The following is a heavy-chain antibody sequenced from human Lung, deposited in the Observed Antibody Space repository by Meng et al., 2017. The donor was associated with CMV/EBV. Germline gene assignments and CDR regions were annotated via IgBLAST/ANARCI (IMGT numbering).Heavy chain of an antibody. CDR3: AKEIICTGGSCYSSGFRFYYGLDV. Sequence: GEXXKISCAASGFTFSGYAMTWVRQAPGKGLEWVAAINNNGDNTYYADSVKGRFTISRDNSKNNLYLQMNSLRSEDTAKYYCAKEIICTGGSCYSSGFRFYYGLDVWGREXADTVSS. CDR1: GFTFSGYA. J-gene: IGHJ6*02. V-gene: IGHV3-23*01. CDR2: INNNGDNT. D-gene: IGHD2-15*01.